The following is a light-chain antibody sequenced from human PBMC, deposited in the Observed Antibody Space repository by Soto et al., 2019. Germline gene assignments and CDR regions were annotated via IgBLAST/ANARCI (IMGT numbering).Light chain of an antibody. J-gene: IGLJ2*01. CDR1: SSNLGNNY. CDR3: GAWDSSLSSVV. Sequence: QSVLTQPPSGAAAPGQKVTIACSGSSSNLGNNYVSWYQQLPGTAPQLLPYDNDKRPSGIPDRFSGSKSGTSATLAITGLQTGDEAYYYCGAWDSSLSSVVFGGGTQLTVL. CDR2: DND. V-gene: IGLV1-51*01.